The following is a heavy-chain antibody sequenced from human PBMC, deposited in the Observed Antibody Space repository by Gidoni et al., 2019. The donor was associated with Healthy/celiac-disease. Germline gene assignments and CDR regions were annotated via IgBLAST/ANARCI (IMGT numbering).Heavy chain of an antibody. J-gene: IGHJ4*02. CDR3: ARDSMGATGY. CDR1: GGSISSGSYY. V-gene: IGHV4-61*02. Sequence: QVQLQESGPGLVTPSQPLSLTCTVSGGSISSGSYYWSWIRQPAGKGLEWIGRIYTSGSTNYNPSLKSRVTISVDTSKNQFSLKLSSVTAADTAVYYCARDSMGATGYWGQGTLVTVSS. D-gene: IGHD1-26*01. CDR2: IYTSGST.